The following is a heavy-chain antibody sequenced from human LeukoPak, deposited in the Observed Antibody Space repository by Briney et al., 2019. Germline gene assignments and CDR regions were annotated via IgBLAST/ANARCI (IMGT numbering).Heavy chain of an antibody. J-gene: IGHJ3*02. CDR2: INPNSGGT. Sequence: ASVKVSCKASGYTFTGYYMHWVRQAPGQGLEWMGWINPNSGGTNYAQKFQGRATMTRDTSISTAYMELSRLRSDDTAVYYCAREGIVVVPAAQDAFDIWGQGTMVTVSS. D-gene: IGHD2-2*01. CDR1: GYTFTGYY. V-gene: IGHV1-2*02. CDR3: AREGIVVVPAAQDAFDI.